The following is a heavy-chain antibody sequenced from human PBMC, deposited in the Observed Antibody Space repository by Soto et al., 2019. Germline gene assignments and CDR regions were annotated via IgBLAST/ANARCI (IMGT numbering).Heavy chain of an antibody. D-gene: IGHD6-19*01. CDR2: IWYDGSNK. CDR3: ARDDGEQWLVGDY. J-gene: IGHJ4*02. CDR1: GFTFSSYG. V-gene: IGHV3-33*01. Sequence: QVQLAESGGGVVQPGRSLRLSCAASGFTFSSYGMHWVRQAPGKGLEWVAVIWYDGSNKYYADSVKGRFTISRDNSKNTLYLQMNSLRAEDTAVYYCARDDGEQWLVGDYWGQGTLVTVSS.